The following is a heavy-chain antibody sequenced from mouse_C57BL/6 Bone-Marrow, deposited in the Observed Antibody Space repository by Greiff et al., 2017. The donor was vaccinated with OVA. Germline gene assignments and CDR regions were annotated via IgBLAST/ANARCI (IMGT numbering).Heavy chain of an antibody. D-gene: IGHD1-1*01. CDR2: ISNGGGST. Sequence: EVKLMESGGGLVQPGGSLKLSCAASGFTFSDYYMYWVRQTPEKRLEWVAYISNGGGSTYYPDTVKGRFTISRDNAKNTLYLQMSRLKSEDTAMYYCAREVVKDLSWYYDVWGTGPTVSVSS. V-gene: IGHV5-12*01. CDR1: GFTFSDYY. CDR3: AREVVKDLSWYYDV. J-gene: IGHJ1*03.